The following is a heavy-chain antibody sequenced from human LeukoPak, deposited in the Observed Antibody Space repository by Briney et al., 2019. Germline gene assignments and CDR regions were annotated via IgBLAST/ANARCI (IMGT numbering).Heavy chain of an antibody. Sequence: PGGSLRLSCAASGFTFTNYAMTWVRQAPGKGLEWVSSISASGLMTYYADSVKGRFTVSRDNSKNSLYLQTSSLTAADTAVYYCAKDRSVGTYYAFGRRGHVILVTASS. CDR1: GFTFTNYA. D-gene: IGHD1-26*01. CDR2: ISASGLMT. V-gene: IGHV3-23*01. J-gene: IGHJ4*01. CDR3: AKDRSVGTYYAFGR.